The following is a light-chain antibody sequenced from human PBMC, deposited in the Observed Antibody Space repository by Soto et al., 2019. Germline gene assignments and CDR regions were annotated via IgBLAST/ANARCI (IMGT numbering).Light chain of an antibody. J-gene: IGKJ1*01. CDR2: KAS. CDR1: QSISSW. Sequence: DIQMTQSPSTLSASVGDRVTITCRASQSISSWLAWYQQKPGKAPKILIYKASSLESGVPSRFGGSGSGTEFTLTISSLQPDDFATYYCQKYNSYSWTFGQGTKVDIK. V-gene: IGKV1-5*03. CDR3: QKYNSYSWT.